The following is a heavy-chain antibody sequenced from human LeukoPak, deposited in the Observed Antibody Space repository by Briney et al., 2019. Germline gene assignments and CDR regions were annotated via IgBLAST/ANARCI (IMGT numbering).Heavy chain of an antibody. CDR1: GFTFSSYS. CDR2: ISSSSSYI. CDR3: ARDPSGHFSYYFWSGLSFDP. Sequence: GGSLRLSCAASGFTFSSYSMNWVRQAPGKGLEWVSSISSSSSYIYYADSVKGRFAISRDNAKNSLYLQMNSLRAEDTAVYYCARDPSGHFSYYFWSGLSFDPWGQGTLVTASS. J-gene: IGHJ5*02. V-gene: IGHV3-21*01. D-gene: IGHD3-3*01.